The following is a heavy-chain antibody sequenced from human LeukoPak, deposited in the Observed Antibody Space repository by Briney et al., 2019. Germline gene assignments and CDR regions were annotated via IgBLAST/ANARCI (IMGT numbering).Heavy chain of an antibody. CDR1: GGSFSGYY. CDR2: INHSGST. D-gene: IGHD6-13*01. CDR3: AGALGAKAPAGKKRVPSQH. Sequence: PSETLSLTCAVYGGSFSGYYWSWIRQPPGKGLEWIGEINHSGSTNYNPSLKSRVTISVDTSKNQFSLKLSSVTAADTAVYYCAGALGAKAPAGKKRVPSQHGGRATWFTVP. V-gene: IGHV4-34*01. J-gene: IGHJ1*01.